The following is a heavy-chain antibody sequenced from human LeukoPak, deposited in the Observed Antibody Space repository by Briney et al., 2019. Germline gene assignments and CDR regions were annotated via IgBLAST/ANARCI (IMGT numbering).Heavy chain of an antibody. CDR1: GFTFSSYG. J-gene: IGHJ4*02. V-gene: IGHV3-33*01. CDR2: IWYDGSNK. Sequence: PGRSLRLSCAASGFTFSSYGMHWVRQAPGKGLEWVAVIWYDGSNKYYADSVKGRFTISRDNSKNTLYLQMNSLRAEDTAVYYCARELGGYFDYWGRGTLVTVSS. D-gene: IGHD3-3*01. CDR3: ARELGGYFDY.